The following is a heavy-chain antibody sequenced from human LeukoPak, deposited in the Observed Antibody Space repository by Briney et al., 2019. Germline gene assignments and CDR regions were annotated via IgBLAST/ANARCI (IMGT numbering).Heavy chain of an antibody. D-gene: IGHD1-26*01. CDR2: INHSGST. CDR3: ARRRRSGSQVLDF. CDR1: GYSISSGYY. Sequence: TSETLSLTCAVSGYSISSGYYWGWIRQPPGKGLEWIGEINHSGSTNYNSSLKSRVIISVDTSKNQFSLRLSSVTAADTAAYYCARRRRSGSQVLDFWGQGTLVTVSS. V-gene: IGHV4-38-2*01. J-gene: IGHJ4*02.